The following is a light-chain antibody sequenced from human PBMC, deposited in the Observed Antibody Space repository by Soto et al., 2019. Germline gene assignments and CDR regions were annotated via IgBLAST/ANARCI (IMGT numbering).Light chain of an antibody. J-gene: IGLJ1*01. CDR2: DVS. CDR3: SSYTSSTTYV. Sequence: QSALTQPASVSGSPAQSITISCTGTSSDVGGYNYVSWYQHHPGKAPKLMIYDVSNRPSGVSNRFSGSKSGNTASLTISGLQAEDEADYYCSSYTSSTTYVFGTGTKLTVL. CDR1: SSDVGGYNY. V-gene: IGLV2-14*01.